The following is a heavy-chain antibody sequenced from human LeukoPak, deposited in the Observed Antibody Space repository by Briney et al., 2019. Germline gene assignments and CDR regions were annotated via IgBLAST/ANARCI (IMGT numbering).Heavy chain of an antibody. CDR1: GFTFSSYW. V-gene: IGHV3-7*03. Sequence: PGGSLRLSCAASGFTFSSYWMSWVRQAPGKGLEWVANIKQDGSEKYYVDSVKGRFTISRDNSKNTLYLQMNSLRAEDTAVYYCATSSPMVRPDFDYWGQGTLVTVSS. CDR2: IKQDGSEK. D-gene: IGHD3-10*01. CDR3: ATSSPMVRPDFDY. J-gene: IGHJ4*02.